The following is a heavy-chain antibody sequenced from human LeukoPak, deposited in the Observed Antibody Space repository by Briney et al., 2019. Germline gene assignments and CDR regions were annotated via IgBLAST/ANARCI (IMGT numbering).Heavy chain of an antibody. CDR3: ARVGDWNDLVY. D-gene: IGHD1-1*01. CDR1: GGSISPYY. CDR2: ILYSGTTT. V-gene: IGHV4-59*01. J-gene: IGHJ4*02. Sequence: SETLSLTCTVSGGSISPYYWSWIRQTPGKGLEWIGYILYSGTTTNYNPSLKSRVTISVDTSKNQFSLKLSSVTAADTAVYYCARVGDWNDLVYWGQGTLVAVSS.